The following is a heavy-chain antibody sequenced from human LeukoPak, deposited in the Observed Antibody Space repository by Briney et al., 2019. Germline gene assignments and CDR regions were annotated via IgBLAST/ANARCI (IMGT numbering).Heavy chain of an antibody. CDR3: ARTYYYDSSGYFNAFDI. CDR1: GGSISSYY. Sequence: SETLSLTCTVSGGSISSYYWSWIRQPPGKGLEWIGYIYYSGSTNYNPSLKSRVTISVDTSKNQFSLKLSSVTAADTAVYYCARTYYYDSSGYFNAFDIWGQGTMVTVSS. CDR2: IYYSGST. V-gene: IGHV4-59*01. J-gene: IGHJ3*02. D-gene: IGHD3-22*01.